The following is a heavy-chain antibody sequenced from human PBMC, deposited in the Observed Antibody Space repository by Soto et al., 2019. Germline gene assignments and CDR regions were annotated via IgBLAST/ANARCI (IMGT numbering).Heavy chain of an antibody. CDR2: INHSGST. CDR3: ARGGTPGIAAAGSLSDY. CDR1: GGSSSGYY. J-gene: IGHJ4*02. D-gene: IGHD6-13*01. Sequence: PSETLSLTCAVYGGSSSGYYWSWIRQPPGKGLEWIGEINHSGSTNYNPSLKSRVTISVDTSKNQFSLKLSSVTAADTAVYYCARGGTPGIAAAGSLSDYWGQGPLVTVYS. V-gene: IGHV4-34*01.